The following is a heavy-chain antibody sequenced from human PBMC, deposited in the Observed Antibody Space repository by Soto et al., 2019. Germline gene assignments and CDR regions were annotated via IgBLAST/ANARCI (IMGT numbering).Heavy chain of an antibody. Sequence: SVKVSCKASGCTFSSYAISWVRQAPGQGLEWMGGIIPIFGTANYAQKFQGRVTITADESTSTAYMELSSLRSEDTAVYYCARHCGGDCYSNWFDPWGQGTLVTVSS. J-gene: IGHJ5*02. D-gene: IGHD2-21*02. CDR2: IIPIFGTA. CDR3: ARHCGGDCYSNWFDP. CDR1: GCTFSSYA. V-gene: IGHV1-69*13.